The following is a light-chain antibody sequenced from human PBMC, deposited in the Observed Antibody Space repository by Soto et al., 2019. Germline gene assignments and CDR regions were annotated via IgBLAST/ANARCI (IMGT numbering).Light chain of an antibody. CDR3: SSYTSTSTYV. J-gene: IGLJ1*01. CDR2: DGT. CDR1: SSDVGGYNY. Sequence: SALTQPASVSGSPGQSITISCTGTSSDVGGYNYVSWYQQHPGKAPKLMIYDGTNRPSGVSNRFSGSKSANTASLTISGLQAEDEADYYCSSYTSTSTYVFGTGTKLTVL. V-gene: IGLV2-14*01.